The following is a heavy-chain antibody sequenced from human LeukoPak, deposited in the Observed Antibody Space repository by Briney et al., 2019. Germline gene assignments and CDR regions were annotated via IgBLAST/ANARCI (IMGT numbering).Heavy chain of an antibody. Sequence: PSETLSLTCTVSGGSISSYYWSWIRQPPGKGLKWIGYIYYSGSTNYNPSLKSRVIISVDTSKNQFSLKLSSVTAADTAAYYCARRETAAGSYYFDYWGQGTLVTVSS. J-gene: IGHJ4*02. V-gene: IGHV4-59*01. CDR3: ARRETAAGSYYFDY. D-gene: IGHD6-13*01. CDR2: IYYSGST. CDR1: GGSISSYY.